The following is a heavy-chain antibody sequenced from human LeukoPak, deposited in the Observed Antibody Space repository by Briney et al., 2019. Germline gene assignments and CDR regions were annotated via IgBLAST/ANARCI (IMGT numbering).Heavy chain of an antibody. J-gene: IGHJ4*02. CDR2: ISYDGSNK. CDR3: ARASGSYLYFDY. D-gene: IGHD1-26*01. CDR1: GFTFSSYG. V-gene: IGHV3-30*03. Sequence: GRSLRLSCAASGFTFSSYGMHWVRQAPGKGLEWVAVISYDGSNKYYADSVKGRFTISRDNSKNTLYLQMNSLRAEDTAVYYCARASGSYLYFDYWGQGTLVTVSS.